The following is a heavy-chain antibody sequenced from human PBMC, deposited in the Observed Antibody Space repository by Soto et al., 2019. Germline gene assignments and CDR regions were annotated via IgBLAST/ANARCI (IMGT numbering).Heavy chain of an antibody. CDR1: GFTFSSYA. CDR2: ISGSGGST. CDR3: AKGPTIFGVVITFEYYYGMDV. D-gene: IGHD3-3*01. V-gene: IGHV3-23*01. J-gene: IGHJ6*02. Sequence: EVQLLESGGGLVQPGGSLRLSCAASGFTFSSYAMSWVRQAPGKGLEWVSAISGSGGSTYYADSVKGRFTISRDNSKNTLYLQMNSLRAEDTAVYYCAKGPTIFGVVITFEYYYGMDVWGQGTTVTVSS.